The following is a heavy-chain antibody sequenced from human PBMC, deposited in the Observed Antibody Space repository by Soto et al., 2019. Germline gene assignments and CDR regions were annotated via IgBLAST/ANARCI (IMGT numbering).Heavy chain of an antibody. Sequence: QVQLQESGPGLVKPSGTLSLTCDVSGASISSNNWWSWVRQSPGKGLEWIGEMYHSGGTNYNPSLKSRVTISVDKSKNLFSLKLSSVTAADTAVYYCARGLGYCLSPSCPFDLWGQGTMVTVSS. CDR2: MYHSGGT. CDR3: ARGLGYCLSPSCPFDL. V-gene: IGHV4-4*02. CDR1: GASISSNNW. J-gene: IGHJ3*01. D-gene: IGHD2-2*01.